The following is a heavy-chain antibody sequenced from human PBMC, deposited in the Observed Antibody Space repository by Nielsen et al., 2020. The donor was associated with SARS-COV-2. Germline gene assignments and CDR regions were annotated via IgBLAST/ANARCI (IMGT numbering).Heavy chain of an antibody. V-gene: IGHV3-23*01. CDR3: ATSLTGGGYWYFDL. Sequence: VRQAPGKGLEWVSAISGSGGSTYYADSVKGRFTISRDNSKNTLYLQMNSLRAEDTAVYYCATSLTGGGYWYFDLWGRGTLVTVSS. J-gene: IGHJ2*01. D-gene: IGHD3-10*01. CDR2: ISGSGGST.